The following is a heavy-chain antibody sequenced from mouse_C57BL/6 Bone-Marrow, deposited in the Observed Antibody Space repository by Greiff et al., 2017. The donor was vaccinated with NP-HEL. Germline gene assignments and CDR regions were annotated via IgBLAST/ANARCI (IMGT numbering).Heavy chain of an antibody. CDR2: IDPANGNT. V-gene: IGHV14-3*01. D-gene: IGHD1-1*01. CDR1: GFNIKNTY. J-gene: IGHJ2*01. CDR3: ETTVVATGYFDY. Sequence: VQLQQSVAELVRPGASVKLSCTASGFNIKNTYMHWVKQRPEQGLEWIGRIDPANGNTKYVPKFQGKATITADTSSNTAYLQLSSLTSEDTAIYYCETTVVATGYFDYWGQGTTLTVSS.